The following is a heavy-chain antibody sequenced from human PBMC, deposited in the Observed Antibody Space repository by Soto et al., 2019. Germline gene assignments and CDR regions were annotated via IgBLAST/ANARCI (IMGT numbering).Heavy chain of an antibody. D-gene: IGHD1-1*01. CDR3: ARDPNWKRHAFDI. V-gene: IGHV4-30-4*01. Sequence: SETLSLTCTVSGGSISSGDYYWSWIRQPPGKGLEWIGYIYYSGSTYYNPSLKSRVTISVDTSKNQFSLKLSSVTAADTAVYYCARDPNWKRHAFDIWGQGTMVTVSS. J-gene: IGHJ3*02. CDR1: GGSISSGDYY. CDR2: IYYSGST.